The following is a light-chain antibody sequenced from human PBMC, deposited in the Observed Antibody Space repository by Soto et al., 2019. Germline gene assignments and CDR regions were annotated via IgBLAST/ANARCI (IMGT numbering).Light chain of an antibody. V-gene: IGKV1-39*01. CDR1: HGISTY. CDR2: AAS. Sequence: RVTQSPASVSESAGDRVTITCRASHGISTYLNWYQQKPGKAPKLLIYAASSLQSGVPSRFSGSGSETDFTLTISSLQPEDFATYSCQQSYNPPWTFGQGTKVDI. CDR3: QQSYNPPWT. J-gene: IGKJ1*01.